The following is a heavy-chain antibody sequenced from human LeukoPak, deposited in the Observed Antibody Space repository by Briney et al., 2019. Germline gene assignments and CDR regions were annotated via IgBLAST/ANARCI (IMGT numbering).Heavy chain of an antibody. CDR2: IKQDGSEK. CDR3: ARVFGAGYSDY. CDR1: GFTFSSYE. Sequence: GGSLRLSCAASGFTFSSYEMNWVRQAPGKGLEWVASIKQDGSEKYVDSVKGRVTISRDNAKNSLYLQMNSLRAEDTAVHYCARVFGAGYSDYWGQGTLVTVSS. J-gene: IGHJ4*02. D-gene: IGHD4/OR15-4a*01. V-gene: IGHV3-7*01.